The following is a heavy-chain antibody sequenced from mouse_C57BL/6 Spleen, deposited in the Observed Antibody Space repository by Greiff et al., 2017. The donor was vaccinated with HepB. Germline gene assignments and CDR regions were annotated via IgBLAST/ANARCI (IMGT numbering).Heavy chain of an antibody. Sequence: QVQLKQPGTELVKPGASVKLSCKASGYTFTSYWMHWVKQRPGQGLEWIGNINPSNGGTNYNEKFKSKATLTVDKSSSTAYMQLISLTSEDSAVYYCARTLYDYYGSSLFAYWGQGTLVTVSA. D-gene: IGHD1-1*01. V-gene: IGHV1-53*01. CDR1: GYTFTSYW. CDR2: INPSNGGT. J-gene: IGHJ3*01. CDR3: ARTLYDYYGSSLFAY.